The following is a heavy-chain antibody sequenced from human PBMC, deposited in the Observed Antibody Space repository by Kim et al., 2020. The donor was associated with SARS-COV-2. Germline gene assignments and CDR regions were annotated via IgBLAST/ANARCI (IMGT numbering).Heavy chain of an antibody. CDR3: ARGSSRSPLAAALQIYYYYYGMDV. J-gene: IGHJ6*02. CDR2: MNPNSGNT. D-gene: IGHD6-13*01. Sequence: ASVKVSCKASGYTFTSYDINWVRQATGQGLEWMGWMNPNSGNTGYAQKFQGRVTMTRITSISTAYMELSSLRSEDTAVYYCARGSSRSPLAAALQIYYYYYGMDVWGQGTTVTVSS. CDR1: GYTFTSYD. V-gene: IGHV1-8*01.